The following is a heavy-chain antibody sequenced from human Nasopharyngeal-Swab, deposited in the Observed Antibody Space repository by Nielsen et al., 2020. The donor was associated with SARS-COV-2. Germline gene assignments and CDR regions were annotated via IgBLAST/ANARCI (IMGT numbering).Heavy chain of an antibody. D-gene: IGHD2-8*01. CDR3: VKDGYCTNGVCGFDAFDI. Sequence: GESLKISCAASGFTFSSYDMSWVRQAPGKGLEWVSSIDSSSRSIFYADSVKGRFTISRDNAKDSLYLQMNSLRAEDTALYYCVKDGYCTNGVCGFDAFDIWGRGTMVTVSS. J-gene: IGHJ3*02. CDR1: GFTFSSYD. V-gene: IGHV3-21*04. CDR2: IDSSSRSI.